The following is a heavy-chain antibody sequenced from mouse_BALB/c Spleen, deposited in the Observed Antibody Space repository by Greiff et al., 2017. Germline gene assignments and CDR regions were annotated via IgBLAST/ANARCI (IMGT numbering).Heavy chain of an antibody. CDR1: GFTFSDFY. CDR3: ASALYDAYSY. V-gene: IGHV7-1*02. Sequence: EVKLMESGGGLVQPGGSLRLSCATSGFTFSDFYMDWVRQPPGKRLEWIAEIRNKANDYTTEYSASVKGRFTVSRDTSKSILYLQMNALRAEDTAIYYCASALYDAYSYWGQGTLVTVSA. J-gene: IGHJ3*01. CDR2: IRNKANDYTT. D-gene: IGHD2-3*01.